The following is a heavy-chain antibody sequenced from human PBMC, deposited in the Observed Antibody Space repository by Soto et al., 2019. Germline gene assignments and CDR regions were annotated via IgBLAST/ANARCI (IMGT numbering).Heavy chain of an antibody. V-gene: IGHV4-39*01. CDR2: IYYSGST. D-gene: IGHD1-7*01. Sequence: SETLSLTCTVSGGSISSSSXYWGWIRQPPGKGLEWIGRIYYSGSTYYNPSLKSRVTISVDTSKNQFSLKLSSVTAADTAVYYCAIHEGRELGLGGMDVWGQGTTVTVSS. CDR3: AIHEGRELGLGGMDV. J-gene: IGHJ6*02. CDR1: GGSISSSSXY.